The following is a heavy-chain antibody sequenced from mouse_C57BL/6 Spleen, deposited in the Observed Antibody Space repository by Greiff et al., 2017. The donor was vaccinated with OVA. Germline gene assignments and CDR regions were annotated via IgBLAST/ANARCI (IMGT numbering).Heavy chain of an antibody. CDR2: IRLKSDNYAT. J-gene: IGHJ4*01. CDR3: AGGLRPAYAMDY. CDR1: GFTFSNYW. D-gene: IGHD2-4*01. V-gene: IGHV6-3*01. Sequence: EVKVVESGGGLVQPGGSMKLSCVASGFTFSNYWMNWVRQSPEKGLEWVAQIRLKSDNYATHYAVSVKGRFTISRDDSKSSVYLQMNNLRAEDTGIYYCAGGLRPAYAMDYWGQGTSVTVSS.